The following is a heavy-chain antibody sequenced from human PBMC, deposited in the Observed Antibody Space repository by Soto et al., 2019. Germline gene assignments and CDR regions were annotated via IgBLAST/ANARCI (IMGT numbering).Heavy chain of an antibody. V-gene: IGHV1-2*02. Sequence: GASVKVSCKASGYTFTGYYMHWVRQAPGQGLEWMGWINPNSGGTNYAQKFQGRVTMTRDTSISTAYMELSRLRSDDTAVYYCARESEDLTSNFDYWGRGTLVTVSS. CDR2: INPNSGGT. J-gene: IGHJ4*02. CDR3: ARESEDLTSNFDY. CDR1: GYTFTGYY.